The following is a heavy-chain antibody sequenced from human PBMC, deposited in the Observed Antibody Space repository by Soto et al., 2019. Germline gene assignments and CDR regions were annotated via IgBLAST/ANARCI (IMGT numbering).Heavy chain of an antibody. J-gene: IGHJ4*02. CDR2: IWYDGSNK. V-gene: IGHV3-33*01. CDR1: GFTFSSYG. CDR3: ARDLALRYFAWTFDY. Sequence: GESLKISCAASGFTFSSYGMHWVRQAPGKGLEWVAVIWYDGSNKYYADSVKGRFTISRDNSKNTLYLQMNSLRAEDTAVYYCARDLALRYFAWTFDYWGQGTLVTVSS. D-gene: IGHD3-9*01.